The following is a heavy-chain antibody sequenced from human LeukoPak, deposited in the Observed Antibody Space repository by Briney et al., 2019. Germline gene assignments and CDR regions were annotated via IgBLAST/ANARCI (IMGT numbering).Heavy chain of an antibody. Sequence: ASVKVSCKASGYTFTSYDINWVRQTTGQGLEWMGWMNPNSGNTGYAQKFQGRVTMTRNTSISTAYMGLSSLRSEDTAVYYCARPRSSRGFDYWSQGTLVTVST. CDR1: GYTFTSYD. D-gene: IGHD2-2*01. CDR2: MNPNSGNT. CDR3: ARPRSSRGFDY. V-gene: IGHV1-8*01. J-gene: IGHJ4*02.